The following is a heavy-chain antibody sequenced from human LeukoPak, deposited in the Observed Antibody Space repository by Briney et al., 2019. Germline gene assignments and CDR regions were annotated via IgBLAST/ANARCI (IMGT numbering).Heavy chain of an antibody. CDR2: ISYDGSNK. CDR1: GFTFSNYA. D-gene: IGHD2-21*01. J-gene: IGHJ4*02. Sequence: GGSLRLSCAASGFTFSNYAVHWVRQAPGKGLEWVAVISYDGSNKYYADSVKGRFTISRDNSKNTLYLQMNSLRADDTAVYYCARNPYTDYYFDYWGQGTLVTVSS. V-gene: IGHV3-30-3*01. CDR3: ARNPYTDYYFDY.